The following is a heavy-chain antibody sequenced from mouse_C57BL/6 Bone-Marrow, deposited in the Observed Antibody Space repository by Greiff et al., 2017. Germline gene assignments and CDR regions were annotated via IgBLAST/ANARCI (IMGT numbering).Heavy chain of an antibody. Sequence: QVQLQQPGAELVKPGASVKLSCKASGYTFTSYWMPWVKQRPGQGLEWIGEIDPSDSYTNYNQKFKGKATLTVDTSSSTAYMQLSSLTSEDSAVYYCARRYGSSPYYFDYWGQGTTLTVSS. CDR3: ARRYGSSPYYFDY. CDR2: IDPSDSYT. CDR1: GYTFTSYW. D-gene: IGHD1-1*01. J-gene: IGHJ2*01. V-gene: IGHV1-50*01.